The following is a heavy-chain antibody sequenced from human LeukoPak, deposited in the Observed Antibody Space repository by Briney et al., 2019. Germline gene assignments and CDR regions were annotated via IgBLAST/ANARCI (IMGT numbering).Heavy chain of an antibody. CDR1: GYTFTSYG. J-gene: IGHJ4*02. CDR2: ISAYNGNT. V-gene: IGHV1-18*01. CDR3: ARDYCSGGSCYFQSFDY. Sequence: ASVKVSCKASGYTFTSYGISWLRQAPGQGLEWMGWISAYNGNTNYAQKLQGRVTMTTDTSTSTAYMELRSLRSDDTAVYYCARDYCSGGSCYFQSFDYWGQGTLVTVS. D-gene: IGHD2-15*01.